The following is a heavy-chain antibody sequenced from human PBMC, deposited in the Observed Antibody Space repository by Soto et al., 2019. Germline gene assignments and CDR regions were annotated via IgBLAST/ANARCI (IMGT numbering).Heavy chain of an antibody. J-gene: IGHJ3*02. V-gene: IGHV3-49*03. CDR3: ARDRRGCSSASCYLACDI. Sequence: EVQLVESGGDLEQPGRSLRLACTGSGFTFGDHAMSWFRQAPGKGLEWVGFIRSKAHGGAIQYAASVRGRFTISRDDSESIVYLQMNSLKTEDTALYYCARDRRGCSSASCYLACDIWGQGTMVTVSS. CDR1: GFTFGDHA. D-gene: IGHD2-2*01. CDR2: IRSKAHGGAI.